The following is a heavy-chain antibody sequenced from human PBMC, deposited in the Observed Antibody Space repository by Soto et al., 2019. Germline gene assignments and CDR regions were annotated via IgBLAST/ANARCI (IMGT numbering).Heavy chain of an antibody. Sequence: SETLSLTCAVYGGSFTEYYWNWVRQYPGKGLEWIGDVSHTGSAKYNPSLESRVAMSVDTSKNHFSLNLSSVTAADMAVYYCAREGSYSAYNFAHGIQLWSFDFWGQGALVTVSS. CDR1: GGSFTEYY. CDR2: VSHTGSA. J-gene: IGHJ4*02. V-gene: IGHV4-34*01. CDR3: AREGSYSAYNFAHGIQLWSFDF. D-gene: IGHD5-12*01.